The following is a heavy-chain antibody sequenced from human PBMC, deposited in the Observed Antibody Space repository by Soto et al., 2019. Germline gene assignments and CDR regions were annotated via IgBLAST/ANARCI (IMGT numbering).Heavy chain of an antibody. V-gene: IGHV5-51*01. J-gene: IGHJ3*02. D-gene: IGHD3-22*01. CDR3: ARHHDYYDSSLAFDI. CDR2: IYPGDSDT. Sequence: PGESLKISCKGSGYSFTSYWIGWVRQMPGKGLEWMGIIYPGDSDTRYSPSFQGQVTISADKSISTAYLQWSSLKASDTAVYYCARHHDYYDSSLAFDIWGQGTMVTVSS. CDR1: GYSFTSYW.